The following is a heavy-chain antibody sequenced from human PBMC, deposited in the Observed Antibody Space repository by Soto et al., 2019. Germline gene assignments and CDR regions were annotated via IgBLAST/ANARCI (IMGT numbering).Heavy chain of an antibody. V-gene: IGHV4-59*08. Sequence: TLSLTCTVSDDSISSYYWGWIRQPPGKGLEWIGYIFHTRSTNYNPSLRSRVTISVDTSKNQFSLTLSSVTAADTAVYYCARHFPIGNNWNYFDYWGQGTPVTV. J-gene: IGHJ4*02. D-gene: IGHD1-1*01. CDR2: IFHTRST. CDR1: DDSISSYY. CDR3: ARHFPIGNNWNYFDY.